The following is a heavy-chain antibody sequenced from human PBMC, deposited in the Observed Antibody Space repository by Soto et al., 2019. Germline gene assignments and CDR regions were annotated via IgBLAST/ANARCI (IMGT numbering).Heavy chain of an antibody. CDR1: GFTFSSYS. V-gene: IGHV3-21*01. CDR3: ARGFDWDFDY. Sequence: EVQLVESGGGLVKPGGSLRLSCAASGFTFSSYSMNWVRQAPGKGLEWVSSISSSSSYIYYADSVKGRFTISRDNAKNSLYLQMNSLRAEGTAVYYCARGFDWDFDYWGQGTLVTVSS. D-gene: IGHD3-9*01. CDR2: ISSSSSYI. J-gene: IGHJ4*02.